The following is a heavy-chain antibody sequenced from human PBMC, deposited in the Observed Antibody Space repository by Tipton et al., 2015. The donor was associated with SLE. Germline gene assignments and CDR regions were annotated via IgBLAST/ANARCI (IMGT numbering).Heavy chain of an antibody. V-gene: IGHV3-30*02. CDR3: ARDLDDAFDI. D-gene: IGHD1-1*01. Sequence: SLRLSCAASEFTFSNYGMHWVRQAPGKGLEWVAFIRYDGSNKYYADSVKGRFTISRDNSKNTLYLQMSSLRTEDTAVYYCARDLDDAFDIWGQGTMVTVSS. J-gene: IGHJ3*02. CDR2: IRYDGSNK. CDR1: EFTFSNYG.